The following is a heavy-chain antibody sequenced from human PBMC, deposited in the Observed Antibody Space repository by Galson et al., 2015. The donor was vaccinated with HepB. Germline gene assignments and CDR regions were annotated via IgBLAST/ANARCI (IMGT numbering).Heavy chain of an antibody. CDR2: INPNSGGT. Sequence: SVKVSCKASGYTFTGYYMHWVRQAPGQGLEWMGWINPNSGGTNYAQKFQGRVTMTRDTSISTAYMELSRLRSDDTAVYYCARDGVDYYDSSGYCPFDYWGQGTLVTVSS. D-gene: IGHD3-22*01. CDR1: GYTFTGYY. V-gene: IGHV1-2*02. CDR3: ARDGVDYYDSSGYCPFDY. J-gene: IGHJ4*02.